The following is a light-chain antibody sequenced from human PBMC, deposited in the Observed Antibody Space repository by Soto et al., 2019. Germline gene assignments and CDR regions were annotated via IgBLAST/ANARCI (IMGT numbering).Light chain of an antibody. J-gene: IGKJ4*01. CDR2: DAS. CDR3: QQRSNFLT. CDR1: QSVSSY. Sequence: EIVLTQSPATLSLSPGERATLSCRASQSVSSYLAWYQQKPGQAPRRLIYDASNRATGIPARFSGRGSGTDFTLTSSSLEPEDFAVYYCQQRSNFLTFGGGTKVEIK. V-gene: IGKV3-11*01.